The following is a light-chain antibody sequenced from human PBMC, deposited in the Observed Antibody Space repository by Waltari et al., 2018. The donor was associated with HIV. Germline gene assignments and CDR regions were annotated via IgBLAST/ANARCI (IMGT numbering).Light chain of an antibody. CDR3: QQAKNFPHT. CDR1: QGIANW. V-gene: IGKV1-12*01. Sequence: DIQMTQFPSSVSASVGDRVTMTCRATQGIANWVAWYQQKPGRAPKLLIHGASILQEGVPSRFSGSGSRSNFTLGITNLQPEDFAIYFCQQAKNFPHTFAGGTRVE. J-gene: IGKJ4*01. CDR2: GAS.